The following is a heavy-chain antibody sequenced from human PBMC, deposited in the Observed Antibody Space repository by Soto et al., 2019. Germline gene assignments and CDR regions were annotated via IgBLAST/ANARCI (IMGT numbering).Heavy chain of an antibody. CDR3: ARDRGFWDFWSGPSFDY. J-gene: IGHJ4*02. V-gene: IGHV1-18*01. CDR1: GYTFTSYG. CDR2: ISAYNGNT. D-gene: IGHD3-3*01. Sequence: GASVKVSWKASGYTFTSYGISWVRQAPGQRLEWMGWISAYNGNTNYAQKLQGRVTMTTDTSTSTAYMELRSLRSDDTAVYYCARDRGFWDFWSGPSFDYWGQGTLVTVSS.